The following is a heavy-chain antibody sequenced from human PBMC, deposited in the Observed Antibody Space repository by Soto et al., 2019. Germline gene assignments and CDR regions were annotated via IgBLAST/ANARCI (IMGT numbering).Heavy chain of an antibody. Sequence: QVRLVQSAAEVKKPGSSVKVSCKASGGTFSNYAISWVRQAPGQGLEWMGVIILPFGTPNYAQTFQGRVTITADESMTTAYMEMSGLRSEDTAVYYCARGADYEGYFDYWGRGTLVTVSS. J-gene: IGHJ4*02. CDR3: ARGADYEGYFDY. CDR2: IILPFGTP. CDR1: GGTFSNYA. V-gene: IGHV1-69*12. D-gene: IGHD4-17*01.